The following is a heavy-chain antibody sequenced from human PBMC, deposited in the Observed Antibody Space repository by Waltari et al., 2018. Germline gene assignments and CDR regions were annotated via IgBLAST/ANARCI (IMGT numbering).Heavy chain of an antibody. CDR3: ARVGPYSTSYYFDT. Sequence: DVQLVESGGGLMQPGGALGVSCAVAGFTLRSYNRNWVRQAPGKGLEWFAYISSGSDTIYYADSVKGRFTISRDNAQNSLYLEMNSLRGEDTAVYYCARVGPYSTSYYFDTWGQGTLVTVSS. CDR1: GFTLRSYN. CDR2: ISSGSDTI. V-gene: IGHV3-48*01. D-gene: IGHD6-13*01. J-gene: IGHJ4*01.